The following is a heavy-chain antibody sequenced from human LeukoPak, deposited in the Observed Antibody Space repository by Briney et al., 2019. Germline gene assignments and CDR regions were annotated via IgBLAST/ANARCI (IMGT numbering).Heavy chain of an antibody. V-gene: IGHV4-59*01. D-gene: IGHD1-26*01. CDR1: GGSISSYY. CDR2: IYYSGRT. Sequence: SETLSLTCTVSGGSISSYYWSWIRQPPGKGLEWIGYIYYSGRTNYNPSLKSRVTISVDTSKNQFSLKLSSVTAADTAVYYCARAKGGFRNSGSYYFDYWGQGTLVTVSS. J-gene: IGHJ4*02. CDR3: ARAKGGFRNSGSYYFDY.